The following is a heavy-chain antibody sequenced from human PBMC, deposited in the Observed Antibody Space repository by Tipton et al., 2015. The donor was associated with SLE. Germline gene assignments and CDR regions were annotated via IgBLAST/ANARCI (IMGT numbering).Heavy chain of an antibody. D-gene: IGHD7-27*01. CDR2: INPNSGGT. CDR3: ASVLTLGTSLLTFDY. Sequence: QLVQSGAEVKKPGTSVKVSCKASGYTFTDYFMHWVRQAPGQGLEYMGWINPNSGGTNYAQEFQGRVTMTRDTSIRTAYMELRSLRSDDTAVYYCASVLTLGTSLLTFDYWGQGTLVTVSS. CDR1: GYTFTDYF. V-gene: IGHV1-2*02. J-gene: IGHJ4*02.